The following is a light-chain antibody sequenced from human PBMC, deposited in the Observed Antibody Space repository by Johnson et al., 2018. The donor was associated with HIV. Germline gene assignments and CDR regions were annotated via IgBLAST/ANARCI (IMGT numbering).Light chain of an antibody. CDR2: ENN. CDR3: GTWDSRLNAYV. J-gene: IGLJ1*01. V-gene: IGLV1-51*02. Sequence: QSVLTQPTSVSAAPGQKVTISCSGSSSNIGSTSVSWYQQLPGTAPKLLIYENNKRPSGIHDRFSGSKSGTSATLGITGLQTGDEADYYCGTWDSRLNAYVFGAGTKVTVL. CDR1: SSNIGSTS.